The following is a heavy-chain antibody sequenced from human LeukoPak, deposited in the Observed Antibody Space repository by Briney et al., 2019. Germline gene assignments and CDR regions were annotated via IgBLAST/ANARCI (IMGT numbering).Heavy chain of an antibody. D-gene: IGHD1-26*01. J-gene: IGHJ4*02. CDR1: GFTFSNYA. V-gene: IGHV3-23*01. Sequence: GGSLRLSCAASGFTFSNYAMNWVRQAPGKGLEWVSAISGSGGSTYYADSVKGRFTISRDNSKNTLYLQMNSLRAEDTAVYYCAKGGVGATKFDYWGQGTLVTVSS. CDR2: ISGSGGST. CDR3: AKGGVGATKFDY.